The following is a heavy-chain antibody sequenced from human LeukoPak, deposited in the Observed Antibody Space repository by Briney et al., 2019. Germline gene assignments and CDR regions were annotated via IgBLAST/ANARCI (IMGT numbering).Heavy chain of an antibody. CDR1: GFTFSSYA. CDR3: AKDIFPPYYYGSGGDYYYGMDV. CDR2: ISSSSSYI. Sequence: GGSLRLSCAASGFTFSSYAMNWVRQAPGKGLEWVSSISSSSSYIYYADSVKGRFTISRDNAKNSLYLQMNSLRAEDTAVYYCAKDIFPPYYYGSGGDYYYGMDVWGQGTTVTVSS. J-gene: IGHJ6*02. D-gene: IGHD3-10*01. V-gene: IGHV3-21*01.